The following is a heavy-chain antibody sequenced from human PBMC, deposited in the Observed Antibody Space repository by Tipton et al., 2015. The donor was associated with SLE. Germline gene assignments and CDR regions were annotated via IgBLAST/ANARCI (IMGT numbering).Heavy chain of an antibody. V-gene: IGHV4-61*02. CDR1: GGSISSGRYS. J-gene: IGHJ3*02. Sequence: TLSLTCNISGGSISSGRYSWNWIRQPAGKGLEWIGRFYGGFTTYNPSLNSRATMSVDTSKNQLSLKLISVTAADTAVYYCARELDTFDIWGQGTMVTVSS. CDR3: ARELDTFDI. CDR2: FYGGFT.